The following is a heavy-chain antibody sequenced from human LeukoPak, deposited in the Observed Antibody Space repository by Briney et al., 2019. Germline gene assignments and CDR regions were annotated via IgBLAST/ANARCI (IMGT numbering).Heavy chain of an antibody. D-gene: IGHD2-21*02. Sequence: PSETLSLTCTASSGSLINYYWSWVRQPPGKGLEWMGYIFYNGGTYYNPSLKSRVTTTVDTSNNQISLILNSITAADTAVYFYARHDNVPVIRREFDFWGQGTLATVSS. J-gene: IGHJ4*02. V-gene: IGHV4-59*08. CDR3: ARHDNVPVIRREFDF. CDR2: IFYNGGT. CDR1: SGSLINYY.